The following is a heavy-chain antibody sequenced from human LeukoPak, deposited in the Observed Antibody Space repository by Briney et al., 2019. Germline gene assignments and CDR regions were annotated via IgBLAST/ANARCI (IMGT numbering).Heavy chain of an antibody. Sequence: GGSLRLSCAASGFTFSGNYMSWVRQAPGKGLEWVSVIYSGGSTYYADSVKGRFTISRDNSKNTLYLQMNSLRAEDTAVYYCARDPAPYYYDSSGYDAFDIWGQGTMVTVSS. J-gene: IGHJ3*02. CDR1: GFTFSGNY. D-gene: IGHD3-22*01. CDR3: ARDPAPYYYDSSGYDAFDI. V-gene: IGHV3-53*01. CDR2: IYSGGST.